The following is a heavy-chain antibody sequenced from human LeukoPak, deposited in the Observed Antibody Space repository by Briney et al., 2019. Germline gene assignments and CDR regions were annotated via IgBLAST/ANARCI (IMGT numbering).Heavy chain of an antibody. V-gene: IGHV4-61*01. D-gene: IGHD2-2*01. CDR3: ARVHQLHQWGNWFDP. Sequence: SETLSLTCTVSGYSISSGYYWGWIRQPPGKGLEWIGYIYYSGSTNYNPSLKSRVTISVDTSKNQFSLKLSSVTAADTAVYYCARVHQLHQWGNWFDPWGQGTLVTVSS. J-gene: IGHJ5*02. CDR1: GYSISSGYY. CDR2: IYYSGST.